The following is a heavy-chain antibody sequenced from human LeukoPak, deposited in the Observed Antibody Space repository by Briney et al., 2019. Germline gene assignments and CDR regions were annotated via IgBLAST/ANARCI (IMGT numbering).Heavy chain of an antibody. CDR1: GFAFTTYS. CDR3: ARDKNWAFDY. V-gene: IGHV3-48*01. D-gene: IGHD7-27*01. J-gene: IGHJ4*02. CDR2: INSDSSFI. Sequence: GGSLRLSCAASGFAFTTYSINWVRQAPGKGPEWVSYINSDSSFISYADSVKGRFTVSRDNAKNSLYLQMNSLRAEDTAVYYCARDKNWAFDYWGQGTLVTASS.